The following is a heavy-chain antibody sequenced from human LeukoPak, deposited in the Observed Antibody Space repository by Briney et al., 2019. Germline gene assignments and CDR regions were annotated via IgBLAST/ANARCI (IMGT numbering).Heavy chain of an antibody. D-gene: IGHD6-13*01. CDR2: ISYDGSNK. CDR3: AKHSSRWYWFDY. J-gene: IGHJ4*02. V-gene: IGHV3-30-3*02. Sequence: PGGSLRLSCAASGFTFSSYAMHWVRQAPGKGLEWVAVISYDGSNKYYADSVKGRFTISRDNSKNTLYLQMNSLRAEDTAVYYCAKHSSRWYWFDYWGQGTLVTVSS. CDR1: GFTFSSYA.